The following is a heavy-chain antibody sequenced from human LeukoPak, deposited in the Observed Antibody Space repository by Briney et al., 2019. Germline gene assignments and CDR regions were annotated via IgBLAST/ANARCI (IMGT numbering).Heavy chain of an antibody. J-gene: IGHJ4*02. Sequence: GGSLRLSCAASGGTTDDYGMSWVRQAPGKGLEWVSGINWDGTNTYYAESVKGRFTISRDSAEESLYLQMNSLRDDDTAFCYCVKDLSSNWYSSDYWGQGTLVTVSS. V-gene: IGHV3-20*04. CDR3: VKDLSSNWYSSDY. CDR2: INWDGTNT. CDR1: GGTTDDYG. D-gene: IGHD6-13*01.